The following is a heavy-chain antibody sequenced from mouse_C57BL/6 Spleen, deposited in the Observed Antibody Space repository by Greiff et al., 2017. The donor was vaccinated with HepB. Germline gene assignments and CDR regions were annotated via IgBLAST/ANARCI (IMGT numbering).Heavy chain of an antibody. CDR2: INPSNGGT. J-gene: IGHJ4*01. Sequence: QVQLQQPGTELVKPGASVKLSCKASGYTFTSYWMHWVKQRPGQGLEWIGNINPSNGGTNYNEKFKSKATLTVDKSSSTAYMQLSSLTSEDSAVYYCAREEFDGVLVTTSAMDYWGQGTSVTVSS. V-gene: IGHV1-53*01. CDR3: AREEFDGVLVTTSAMDY. CDR1: GYTFTSYW. D-gene: IGHD2-2*01.